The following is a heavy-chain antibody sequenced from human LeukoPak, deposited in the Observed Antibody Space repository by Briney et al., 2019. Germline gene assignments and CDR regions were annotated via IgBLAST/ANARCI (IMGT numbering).Heavy chain of an antibody. CDR3: ARVVCSGGSCYPGVRPNYYMDV. CDR1: GGSISSSSYY. D-gene: IGHD2-15*01. J-gene: IGHJ6*03. Sequence: SETLSLTCTVSGGSISSSSYYWGWIRQPPGKGLEWIGSIYYSGSTYYNPSLRSRVTISVDTSKNQFSLKLSSVTAADTAVYYCARVVCSGGSCYPGVRPNYYMDVWGKGTTATVSS. CDR2: IYYSGST. V-gene: IGHV4-39*07.